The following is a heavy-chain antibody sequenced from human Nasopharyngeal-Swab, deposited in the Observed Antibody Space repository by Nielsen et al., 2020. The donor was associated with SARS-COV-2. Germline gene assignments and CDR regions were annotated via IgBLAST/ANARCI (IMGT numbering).Heavy chain of an antibody. J-gene: IGHJ4*02. V-gene: IGHV3-53*01. CDR1: GFTVSTNY. Sequence: GESLKISCAASGFTVSTNYMSWVRQAPGKGLEWVSVIYSGGSTYYADSVKGRFTISRDNSKSTLYLQMNSLRAEDTAVYYCAAARGYTDWGQGTLVTVSS. CDR2: IYSGGST. CDR3: AAARGYTD. D-gene: IGHD6-13*01.